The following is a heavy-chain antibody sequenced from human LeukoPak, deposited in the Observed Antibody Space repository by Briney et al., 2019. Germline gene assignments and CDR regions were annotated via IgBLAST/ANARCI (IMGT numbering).Heavy chain of an antibody. Sequence: ASLKVSCKASGYTFINYGITWVRQSPEQGLEWMGWISAYNGNTNYAQKLQGRVTMTTDTSTSTAYMELRSLRSDDTAVYYCARGLRDRDAGDYWGQGTLVTVSS. J-gene: IGHJ4*02. CDR3: ARGLRDRDAGDY. CDR2: ISAYNGNT. V-gene: IGHV1-18*01. D-gene: IGHD1-14*01. CDR1: GYTFINYG.